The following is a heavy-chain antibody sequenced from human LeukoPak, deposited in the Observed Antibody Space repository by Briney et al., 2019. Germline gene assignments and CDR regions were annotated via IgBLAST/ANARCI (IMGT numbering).Heavy chain of an antibody. D-gene: IGHD5-12*01. J-gene: IGHJ1*01. V-gene: IGHV3-23*01. CDR2: IDNNGGST. Sequence: GGSLRLSCAASGFTFSSYAMSWVRQAPGKGLEWVSVIDNNGGSTYYADSVKGRFTISRDNSKNTLYLQMNSLRAEDTAEYYCAKAAQEWLIPGYFQHWGQGTLVTVSS. CDR1: GFTFSSYA. CDR3: AKAAQEWLIPGYFQH.